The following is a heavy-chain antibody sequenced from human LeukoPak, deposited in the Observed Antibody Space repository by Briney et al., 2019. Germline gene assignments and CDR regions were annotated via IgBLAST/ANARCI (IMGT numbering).Heavy chain of an antibody. CDR1: GFTFSSYG. D-gene: IGHD3-10*01. V-gene: IGHV3-33*01. CDR2: ICYDGSNK. CDR3: ARDIPLTMVRGVIKD. Sequence: GGSLRLSCAASGFTFSSYGMHWVRQAPGKGLEWVAVICYDGSNKYYADSVKGRFTISRDNSKNTLYLQMNSLRAEDTAVYYCARDIPLTMVRGVIKDWGQGTLVTVSS. J-gene: IGHJ4*02.